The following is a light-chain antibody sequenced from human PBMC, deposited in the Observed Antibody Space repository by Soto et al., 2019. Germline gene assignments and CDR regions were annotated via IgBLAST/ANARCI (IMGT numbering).Light chain of an antibody. V-gene: IGLV2-14*01. CDR1: SSDVGGYNY. CDR2: EVS. J-gene: IGLJ2*01. CDR3: SSYTSSSTLG. Sequence: QSVLTQPASVSGSPGQSITISCTGTSSDVGGYNYVSWYQQHPGKAPKLMIYEVSNRPSGVSNRFSGSKSGNTAPLTISGLQAEDEADYYCSSYTSSSTLGLGGGTKLTVL.